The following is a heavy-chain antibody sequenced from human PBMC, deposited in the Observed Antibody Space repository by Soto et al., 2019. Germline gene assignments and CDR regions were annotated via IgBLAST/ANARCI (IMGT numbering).Heavy chain of an antibody. CDR1: GGSISSGGYS. D-gene: IGHD3-10*01. CDR2: IYHSGST. V-gene: IGHV4-30-2*01. Sequence: PSETLSLTCAVSGGSISSGGYSWSWIRQPPGKGLEWIGYIYHSGSTYYNPSLKSRVTISVDTSKNQFSLKLSSVTAADTAVYYCARGKWFGEFGNWGEGTMVTVSS. J-gene: IGHJ3*01. CDR3: ARGKWFGEFGN.